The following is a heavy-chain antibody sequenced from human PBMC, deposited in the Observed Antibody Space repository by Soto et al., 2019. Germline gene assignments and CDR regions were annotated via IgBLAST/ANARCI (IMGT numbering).Heavy chain of an antibody. D-gene: IGHD6-19*01. Sequence: ASVKVSCKASGYTFTTSGFSWVRQAPGQGLEWLAYINVYDGHTRYAQKFQGRVTLTTDTSTTTAYMELSSLRSDDTAVYFCVTDEQWLLDYWGQGTLVTVSS. J-gene: IGHJ4*02. CDR3: VTDEQWLLDY. CDR2: INVYDGHT. V-gene: IGHV1-18*01. CDR1: GYTFTTSG.